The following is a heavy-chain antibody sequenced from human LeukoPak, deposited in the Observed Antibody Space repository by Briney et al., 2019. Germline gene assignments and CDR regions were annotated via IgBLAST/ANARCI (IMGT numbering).Heavy chain of an antibody. D-gene: IGHD2-21*01. CDR1: GFTFSSYA. V-gene: IGHV3-30*02. CDR3: AKAPVTSCRGAYCYPFDY. Sequence: GGSLRLSCAASGFTFSSYAMHWVRQAPGKGLEWVTFIRYDGSNKYYADSVKGRFTISRDSSKNTLYLQMNSLRAEDAAVYYCAKAPVTSCRGAYCYPFDYWGQGTLVTVSS. J-gene: IGHJ4*02. CDR2: IRYDGSNK.